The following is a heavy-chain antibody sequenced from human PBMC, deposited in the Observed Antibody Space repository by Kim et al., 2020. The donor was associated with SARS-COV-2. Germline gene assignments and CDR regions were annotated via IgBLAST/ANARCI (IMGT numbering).Heavy chain of an antibody. D-gene: IGHD3-10*01. Sequence: DYAAPVKGRFTISRDDSKNTLYLQMNSLKTEDTAVYYCTTNFYGSGPLEYWGQGTLVTVSS. J-gene: IGHJ4*02. V-gene: IGHV3-15*01. CDR3: TTNFYGSGPLEY.